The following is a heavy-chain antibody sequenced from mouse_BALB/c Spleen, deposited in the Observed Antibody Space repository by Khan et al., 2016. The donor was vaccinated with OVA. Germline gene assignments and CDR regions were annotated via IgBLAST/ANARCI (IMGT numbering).Heavy chain of an antibody. CDR2: ISDLAYTI. CDR1: GFTFSDYG. CDR3: ARGGGTAPCAY. Sequence: EVELVESGGGLVQPGGSRKLSCAASGFTFSDYGMAWVRQAPGKGPEWVAFISDLAYTIYYGDAVTGRFTISREHAKNTLYLEMSSLRSEDTAIYYCARGGGTAPCAYWGLGTLVTVSA. J-gene: IGHJ3*01. D-gene: IGHD1-2*01. V-gene: IGHV5-15*02.